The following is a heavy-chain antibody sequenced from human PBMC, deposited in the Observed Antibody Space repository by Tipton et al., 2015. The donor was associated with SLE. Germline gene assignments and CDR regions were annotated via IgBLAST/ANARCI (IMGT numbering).Heavy chain of an antibody. CDR3: ATDRGWYGGY. V-gene: IGHV3-15*01. D-gene: IGHD6-19*01. CDR1: GFIFNNAW. Sequence: GSLRLSCAASGFIFNNAWMSWVRQAPGKGLELVGRIKSKADDETIDYAASVKGRFTISRDDSKNTVYLQMNSLKTEDTATYYCATDRGWYGGYWGQGTLVTVSS. J-gene: IGHJ4*02. CDR2: IKSKADDETI.